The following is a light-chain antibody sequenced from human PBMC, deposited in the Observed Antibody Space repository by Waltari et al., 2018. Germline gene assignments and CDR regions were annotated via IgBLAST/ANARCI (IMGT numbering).Light chain of an antibody. V-gene: IGLV2-11*01. CDR3: RSFEDTWV. CDR2: DVS. Sequence: QSALTHPRSVSGSAGQSVTISCTGTGSDYVSCYQQLPGKAPKLVIYDVSKRPSGVPDRFSGSKSGTSSCLTGSGLQAEDEADYCCRSFEDTWVFGGGTKLTVL. J-gene: IGLJ3*02. CDR1: GSDY.